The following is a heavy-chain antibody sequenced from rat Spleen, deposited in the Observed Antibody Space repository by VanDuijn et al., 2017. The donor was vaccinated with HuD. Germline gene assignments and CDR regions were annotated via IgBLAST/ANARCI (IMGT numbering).Heavy chain of an antibody. V-gene: IGHV4-2*01. Sequence: EVKLVESGGGLVQPGRSLKLSCAASGFNLNDYWMGWVRQAPGKGLEWIGEINKDGSTMNYAPSLKDKFTISRDDAQNTLYLQMSILGSEDTAIYYCARNYYDGSFDYWGQGVMVTVSS. J-gene: IGHJ2*01. CDR2: INKDGSTM. D-gene: IGHD1-12*02. CDR1: GFNLNDYW. CDR3: ARNYYDGSFDY.